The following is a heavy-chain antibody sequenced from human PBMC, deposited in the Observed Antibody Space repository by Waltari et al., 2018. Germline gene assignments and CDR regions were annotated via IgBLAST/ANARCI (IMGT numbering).Heavy chain of an antibody. CDR1: GFNFSNYF. V-gene: IGHV3-74*01. Sequence: DVQVVESGGGLVRPGGSLRLSCTGSGFNFSNYFIHWVRQPPGKGPVWVARINNDGSISNYADSVKGRFTSSRDNAKSTVYLQMNNLRGEDTALYYCLNYDFDSWGQGTLVTVSS. CDR2: INNDGSIS. D-gene: IGHD1-7*01. J-gene: IGHJ4*02. CDR3: LNYDFDS.